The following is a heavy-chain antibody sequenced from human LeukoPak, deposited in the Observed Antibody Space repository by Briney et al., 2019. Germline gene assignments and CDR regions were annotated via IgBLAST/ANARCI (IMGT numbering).Heavy chain of an antibody. CDR1: GFTFSSYA. Sequence: GGSLRLSCAASGFTFSSYAMSWVRQAPGKGLEWVSAISGSGGTTYYADSVKGRFTISKDNSKNTLYLQMNRLRAEDTAVYYCAKDLASHYYGSGSYSFYYMDVWGKGTTVTVSS. CDR2: ISGSGGTT. V-gene: IGHV3-23*01. CDR3: AKDLASHYYGSGSYSFYYMDV. D-gene: IGHD3-10*01. J-gene: IGHJ6*03.